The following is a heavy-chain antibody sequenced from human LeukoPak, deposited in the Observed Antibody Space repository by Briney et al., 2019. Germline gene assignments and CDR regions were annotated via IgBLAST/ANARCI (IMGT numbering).Heavy chain of an antibody. Sequence: GGSLRLSSAASGFTFSSYAMSWVRQAPGKGLEWVSAITGSGGSTYYVDSVKGRFTISRDNSKNTLYLQMNILRAEDTAVYYCAKEGPATWDNWGQGSLVTVSS. CDR3: AKEGPATWDN. V-gene: IGHV3-23*01. CDR1: GFTFSSYA. CDR2: ITGSGGST. J-gene: IGHJ4*02. D-gene: IGHD1-26*01.